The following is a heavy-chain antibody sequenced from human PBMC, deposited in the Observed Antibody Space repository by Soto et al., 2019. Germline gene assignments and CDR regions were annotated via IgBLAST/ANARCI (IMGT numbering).Heavy chain of an antibody. V-gene: IGHV3-15*07. CDR1: GFTFSNAW. CDR3: TTVPYQLPVNWFDP. CDR2: IKSKTDGGTT. Sequence: GGSLRLSCAASGFTFSNAWMNWVRQAPGTGLEWVGRIKSKTDGGTTDYAAPVKGRFTISRDDSKNTLYLQMNSLKTEDTAVYYCTTVPYQLPVNWFDPWGQGTLVTVSS. J-gene: IGHJ5*02. D-gene: IGHD2-2*01.